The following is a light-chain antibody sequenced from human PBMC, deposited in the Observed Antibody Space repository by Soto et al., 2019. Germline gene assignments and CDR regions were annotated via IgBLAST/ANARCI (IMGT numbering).Light chain of an antibody. Sequence: DIQMTQSPSYVSASIGDRVTITCRASQIIGSWLAWYQQKPGKAPTLLIYAASSLQSGVPSRFGGSGSGTDFTLTITSLQAEDSANYYCQQANSFPFTFGPGTKLDIK. CDR2: AAS. CDR1: QIIGSW. J-gene: IGKJ3*01. CDR3: QQANSFPFT. V-gene: IGKV1-12*02.